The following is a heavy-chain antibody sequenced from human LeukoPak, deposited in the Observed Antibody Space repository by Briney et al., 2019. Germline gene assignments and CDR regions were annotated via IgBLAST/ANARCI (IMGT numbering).Heavy chain of an antibody. CDR1: GFTFSSYA. CDR3: ARALAEEDYFDY. Sequence: GGSLRLSCAASGFTFSSYAMHWVRQAPGKGLEWVAVISYDGSNKYYADSVKGRFTISRDNSKNTLYLQMNSLRAEDTAVYYCARALAEEDYFDYWGQGTLVTVSS. D-gene: IGHD2-15*01. J-gene: IGHJ4*02. V-gene: IGHV3-30*01. CDR2: ISYDGSNK.